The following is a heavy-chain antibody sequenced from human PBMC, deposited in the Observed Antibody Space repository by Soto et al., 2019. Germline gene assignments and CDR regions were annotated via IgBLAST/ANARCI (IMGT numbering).Heavy chain of an antibody. Sequence: EVQLLESGGGLVQPGGSLRLSCAASGFTFSSYAMSWVRQAPGKGLEWVSAISGSGGRKYYADSVKGRFTISRDNSKNTLSLQMNSLRAEDTAVYYCAKWALWFGESYWGQGTLVTVSS. CDR2: ISGSGGRK. CDR3: AKWALWFGESY. V-gene: IGHV3-23*01. CDR1: GFTFSSYA. D-gene: IGHD3-10*01. J-gene: IGHJ4*02.